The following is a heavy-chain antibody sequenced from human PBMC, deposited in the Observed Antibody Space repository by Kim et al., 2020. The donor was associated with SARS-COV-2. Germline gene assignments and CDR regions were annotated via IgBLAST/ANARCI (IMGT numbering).Heavy chain of an antibody. Sequence: GGSLRLSCSASGFILSSHTMHWVRQAPGKGLEFVSASSNNGDTTYFADSVKGRFTISRDNSENTLYLQMNSLRPEDTAVYYCVRDGIGFDYWGQGTLVT. CDR2: SSNNGDTT. J-gene: IGHJ4*02. D-gene: IGHD3-3*02. V-gene: IGHV3-64D*09. CDR1: GFILSSHT. CDR3: VRDGIGFDY.